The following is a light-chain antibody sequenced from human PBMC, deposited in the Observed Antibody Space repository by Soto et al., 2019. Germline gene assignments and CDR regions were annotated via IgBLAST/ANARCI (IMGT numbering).Light chain of an antibody. V-gene: IGKV3-20*01. J-gene: IGKJ3*01. CDR2: GAS. Sequence: EIVLTQSPGTLSLTPGERATLSCRASQSVSINYLAWYQQKPGQAPRLLIYGASSRATGIPDRFSGSGSGTDFTLTISRLEPEDFAVYYCQQYGKSRFIFGPGTKVDIK. CDR3: QQYGKSRFI. CDR1: QSVSINY.